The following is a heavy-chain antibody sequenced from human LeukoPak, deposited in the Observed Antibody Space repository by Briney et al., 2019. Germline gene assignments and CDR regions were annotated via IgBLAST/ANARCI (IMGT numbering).Heavy chain of an antibody. CDR2: INPNSGGT. CDR1: GYTFTGYY. J-gene: IGHJ6*02. V-gene: IGHV1-2*02. D-gene: IGHD5-12*01. Sequence: ASVKVSCKASGYTFTGYYMHWVRQAPGQGLEWMGWINPNSGGTNYAQKFQGRVTMTRDTSISTAYMELSRLTSDDTAVYYCARRGRIVTTHYYYGMDVWGQGTTVTVSS. CDR3: ARRGRIVTTHYYYGMDV.